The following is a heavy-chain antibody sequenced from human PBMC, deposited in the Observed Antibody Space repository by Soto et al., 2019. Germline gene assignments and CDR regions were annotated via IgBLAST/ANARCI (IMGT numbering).Heavy chain of an antibody. D-gene: IGHD6-13*01. Sequence: QVQLQQWGAGLLKPPETLSLTCAVYGGSFSSYYWSWIRQPPGRGLEWIGEINHSGSTNYNPSLKSRVTISVDMSKNQFSLKLSSVTAADTAVYYCARRGRAAAGNWYFDLWGRGTLVTVSS. CDR3: ARRGRAAAGNWYFDL. V-gene: IGHV4-34*01. J-gene: IGHJ2*01. CDR2: INHSGST. CDR1: GGSFSSYY.